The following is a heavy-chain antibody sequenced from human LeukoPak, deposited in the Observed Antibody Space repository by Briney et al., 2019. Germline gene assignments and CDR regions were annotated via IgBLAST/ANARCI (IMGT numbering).Heavy chain of an antibody. CDR1: GYTFTSYA. J-gene: IGHJ4*02. D-gene: IGHD6-19*01. CDR3: ARSYSSGWYGYFDY. V-gene: IGHV1-3*01. CDR2: INAGNGNT. Sequence: GSSVKVSCKASGYTFTSYAMHWVRQAPGQRLEWMGWINAGNGNTKYSQKFQGRVTITRDTSASTAYMELSSLRSEDTAVYYCARSYSSGWYGYFDYWGQGTLVTVSS.